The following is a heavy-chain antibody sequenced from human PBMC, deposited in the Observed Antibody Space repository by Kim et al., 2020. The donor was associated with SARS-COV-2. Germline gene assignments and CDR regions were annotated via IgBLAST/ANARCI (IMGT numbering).Heavy chain of an antibody. Sequence: NPALESRVTIAVDTSKNQFSLKLRAVTAADTAVYYGARAVPSYWYVDLWGRGTLITVSS. J-gene: IGHJ2*01. V-gene: IGHV4-59*01. CDR3: ARAVPSYWYVDL.